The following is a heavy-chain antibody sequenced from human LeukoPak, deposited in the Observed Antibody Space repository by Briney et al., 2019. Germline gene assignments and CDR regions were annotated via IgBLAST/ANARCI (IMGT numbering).Heavy chain of an antibody. CDR1: GIPFTSYA. J-gene: IGHJ6*02. CDR3: AKYLIAVAGIYYYYGMDV. V-gene: IGHV3-23*01. CDR2: ISGSGGST. Sequence: PGGSLRLSCVVSGIPFTSYAMTWVRQAPGKGLEWVSAISGSGGSTYYADSVKGRFTISRDNSKNTLYLQMNSLRAEDTAVYYCAKYLIAVAGIYYYYGMDVWGQGTPVTVSS. D-gene: IGHD6-19*01.